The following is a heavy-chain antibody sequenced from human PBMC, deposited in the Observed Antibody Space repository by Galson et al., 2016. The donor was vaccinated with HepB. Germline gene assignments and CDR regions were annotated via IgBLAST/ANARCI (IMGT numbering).Heavy chain of an antibody. Sequence: PALVKPTQTLTLACTFSGFSFNTPGVGVGWIRQPPGKAPEWLALIYWDDDKRYSPSLKRRLTVTKDTSRNLVVLRMTNMDPADTATYFWPTLSINPSRGKQPIRFDYWGQGTPVSVSS. CDR3: PTLSINPSRGKQPIRFDY. J-gene: IGHJ4*02. D-gene: IGHD5-18*01. CDR1: GFSFNTPGVG. V-gene: IGHV2-5*02. CDR2: IYWDDDK.